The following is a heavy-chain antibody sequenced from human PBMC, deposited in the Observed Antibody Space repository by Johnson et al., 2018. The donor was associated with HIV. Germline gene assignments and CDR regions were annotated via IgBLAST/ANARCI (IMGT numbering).Heavy chain of an antibody. CDR3: ARDGGGGALDI. CDR1: GFTFSSYD. Sequence: MQLVESGGGLVQPGGSLRLSCAASGFTFSSYDMHWVRQATGKGLEWVSAIGTAGNTYYPGSVKGRFTISRENAKNSLYLQMNSLRAEDTAVYYCARDGGGGALDIWGQGTMVTVSS. D-gene: IGHD3-16*01. J-gene: IGHJ3*02. CDR2: IGTAGNT. V-gene: IGHV3-13*01.